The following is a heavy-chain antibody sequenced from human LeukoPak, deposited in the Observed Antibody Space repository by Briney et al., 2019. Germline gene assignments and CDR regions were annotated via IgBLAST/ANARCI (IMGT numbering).Heavy chain of an antibody. Sequence: SVKVSCKASGGTFSRYAISWVRQAPGQGLEWMGRIIPILGVANYAQKFQGRVTITADKSTSTAYMELSSLGSEDTAVYYCARSRYGHHEYYYYGVDVWGQGTTVTVSS. J-gene: IGHJ6*02. CDR1: GGTFSRYA. D-gene: IGHD4-17*01. CDR3: ARSRYGHHEYYYYGVDV. V-gene: IGHV1-69*04. CDR2: IIPILGVA.